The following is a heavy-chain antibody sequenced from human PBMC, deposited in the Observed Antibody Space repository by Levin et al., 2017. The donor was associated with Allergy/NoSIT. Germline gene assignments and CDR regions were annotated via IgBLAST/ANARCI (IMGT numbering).Heavy chain of an antibody. D-gene: IGHD1-1*01. CDR2: VYYTGTT. Sequence: SQTLSLTCIVSGDSLTSGNYYWSWIRQTPGKGLEWIGYVYYTGTTYYHPSLKSRVTMSLDTSKNQFSLNLTSLTAADTAVYYCARDTGTYGATDAWGPGTLVTVSS. J-gene: IGHJ4*02. V-gene: IGHV4-61*01. CDR3: ARDTGTYGATDA. CDR1: GDSLTSGNYY.